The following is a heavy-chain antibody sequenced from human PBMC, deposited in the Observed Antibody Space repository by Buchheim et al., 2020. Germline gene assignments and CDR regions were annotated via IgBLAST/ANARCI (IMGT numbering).Heavy chain of an antibody. Sequence: QVQLQESGPKVVKPSGTLSLTCVVSGGSITGGRWWTWVRQPPGKGLEWIADVGYSGNTNDNPSLESRVTISVDKSRNQISLRLTSVTAADTAVYYCASRIAPGPGTFRSYAFDIWGQGT. CDR3: ASRIAPGPGTFRSYAFDI. J-gene: IGHJ3*02. CDR1: GGSITGGRW. D-gene: IGHD6-6*01. CDR2: VGYSGNT. V-gene: IGHV4-4*02.